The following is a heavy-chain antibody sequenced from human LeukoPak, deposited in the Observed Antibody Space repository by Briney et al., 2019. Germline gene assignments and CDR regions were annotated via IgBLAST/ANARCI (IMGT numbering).Heavy chain of an antibody. J-gene: IGHJ4*02. V-gene: IGHV1-46*01. CDR3: ARATLSWNDSPQYYFDY. CDR1: GYTFTSYY. CDR2: INPSGGST. D-gene: IGHD1-1*01. Sequence: ASVKVSCKASGYTFTSYYMHWVRQAPGQGLEWMGIINPSGGSTSYAQKFQGRVTMTRDTSTSTVYMELSSLRSEDTAVYYCARATLSWNDSPQYYFDYWGQGTLVTVSS.